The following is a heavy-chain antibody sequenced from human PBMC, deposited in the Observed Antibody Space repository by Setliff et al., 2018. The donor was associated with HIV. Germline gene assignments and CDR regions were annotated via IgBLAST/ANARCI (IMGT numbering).Heavy chain of an antibody. CDR3: ARGGYYYYFGVDV. CDR2: IYTSGST. V-gene: IGHV4-61*02. J-gene: IGHJ6*02. Sequence: SETLSLTCSVSGGSINRGTYYWTWIRQSAGKGLEWIGRIYTSGSTDYNPSLKSRVTMSVDTSKNQFSLKLSSVTAADTAVYYCARGGYYYYFGVDVWGQGTTVTVSS. CDR1: GGSINRGTYY. D-gene: IGHD3-16*01.